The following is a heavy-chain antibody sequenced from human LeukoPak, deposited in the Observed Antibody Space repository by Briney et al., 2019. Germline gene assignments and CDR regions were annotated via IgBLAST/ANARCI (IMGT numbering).Heavy chain of an antibody. D-gene: IGHD6-6*01. J-gene: IGHJ6*03. Sequence: ASVKVSXKASGYTFTGYYMHWVRQAPGQGLEWIGWINPNSGGTNYAQKFQGRVTMTRDTSISTAYMELSRLRSDDTAVYYCASYLPRSSSSYYYYYMDVWGKGTTVTVSS. CDR2: INPNSGGT. CDR1: GYTFTGYY. CDR3: ASYLPRSSSSYYYYYMDV. V-gene: IGHV1-2*02.